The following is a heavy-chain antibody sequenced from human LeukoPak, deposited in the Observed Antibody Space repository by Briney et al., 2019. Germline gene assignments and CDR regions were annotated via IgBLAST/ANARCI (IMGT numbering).Heavy chain of an antibody. Sequence: SVKVSCKACGGTFSSYAISWVRQAPGQGLEWLGRIIPIFGIANYAQKFQGRVTITADKSTSTAYMELSSLRSEDTAVYYCARTDIVVVPAATGDYYYGMDVWGQGTTVTVSS. CDR3: ARTDIVVVPAATGDYYYGMDV. D-gene: IGHD2-2*01. V-gene: IGHV1-69*04. CDR2: IIPIFGIA. J-gene: IGHJ6*02. CDR1: GGTFSSYA.